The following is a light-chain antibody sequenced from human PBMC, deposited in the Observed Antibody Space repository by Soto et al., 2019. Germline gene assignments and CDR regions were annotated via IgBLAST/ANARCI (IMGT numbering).Light chain of an antibody. J-gene: IGKJ3*01. Sequence: EIVLTQSPATLSLSPGERATLSCRASQSVGSFLAWYQQKSGQTPRFLIYDASNRAPGIPARFSGSGSGTDFTLTISSLEPEDFAVYYCQHRSNWLGTFGPGTKVDIK. CDR3: QHRSNWLGT. V-gene: IGKV3-11*01. CDR2: DAS. CDR1: QSVGSF.